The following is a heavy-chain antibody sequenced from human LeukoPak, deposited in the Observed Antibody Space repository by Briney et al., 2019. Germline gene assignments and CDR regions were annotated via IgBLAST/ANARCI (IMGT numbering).Heavy chain of an antibody. J-gene: IGHJ5*02. D-gene: IGHD3-10*01. Sequence: KVSCKVSGYTLTELSMHWARQAPGKGLEWMGGFDPEDGETIYAQKFQGRVTMTENTSTDTAYMELSSLRSEDTAVYYCATRGRGFDWFDPWGQGTLVTVSS. CDR2: FDPEDGET. CDR1: GYTLTELS. V-gene: IGHV1-24*01. CDR3: ATRGRGFDWFDP.